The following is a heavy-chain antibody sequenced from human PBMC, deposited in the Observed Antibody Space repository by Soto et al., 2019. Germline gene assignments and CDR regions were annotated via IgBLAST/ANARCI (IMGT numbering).Heavy chain of an antibody. CDR1: GYSFTSYW. V-gene: IGHV5-51*01. D-gene: IGHD1-1*01. CDR2: IYPGDSDT. CDR3: ARKFYGSTGTTSGFDY. J-gene: IGHJ4*02. Sequence: PGESLKISCKGSGYSFTSYWIGWVRQMPGKGLEWMGIIYPGDSDTRYSPSFQGQVTISADKSISTAYLQWSSLKASDTAMYYCARKFYGSTGTTSGFDYWGQGTLVTVSS.